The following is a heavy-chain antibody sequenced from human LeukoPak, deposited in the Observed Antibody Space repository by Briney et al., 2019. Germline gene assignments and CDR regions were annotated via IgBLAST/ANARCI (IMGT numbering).Heavy chain of an antibody. V-gene: IGHV1-3*01. J-gene: IGHJ6*04. CDR1: GYTFTSYA. Sequence: ASVKVSCKASGYTFTSYAMHWVRQAPGQRLEWMGWINAGNGSTKYSQKFQGRVTITRDTSASTAYMELSSLRSEDTAVYYCAITPIKKYYYGSGSPKPLDYYYGMDVWGKGTTVTVSS. CDR2: INAGNGST. CDR3: AITPIKKYYYGSGSPKPLDYYYGMDV. D-gene: IGHD3-10*01.